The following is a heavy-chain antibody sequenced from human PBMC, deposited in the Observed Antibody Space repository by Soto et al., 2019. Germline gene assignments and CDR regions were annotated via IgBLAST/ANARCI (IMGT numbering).Heavy chain of an antibody. V-gene: IGHV3-33*01. CDR1: GFTFSSYG. CDR2: IWYDGSNK. Sequence: QVQLVESGGGVVQPGRSLRLSCAASGFTFSSYGMHWVRQAPGKGLEWVAVIWYDGSNKYYADSVKGRFTISRDNSKNTLYLQMNSLRAEDTAVYYCAREVVVAETTWDYYYYYYMDVWGKGTTVTVSS. J-gene: IGHJ6*03. CDR3: AREVVVAETTWDYYYYYYMDV. D-gene: IGHD2-15*01.